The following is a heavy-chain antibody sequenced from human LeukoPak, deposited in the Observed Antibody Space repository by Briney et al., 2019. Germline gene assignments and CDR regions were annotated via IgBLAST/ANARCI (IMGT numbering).Heavy chain of an antibody. CDR2: INSDGSST. D-gene: IGHD3-16*01. CDR1: GFTFSSYW. J-gene: IGHJ4*02. CDR3: ASGQGEFYY. Sequence: GGSLRLSCAASGFTFSSYWMYWVRQALGKGLVWVSRINSDGSSTSYADSVKGRFTISRDNAKNALYLQMNSLRAEDTAVYYCASGQGEFYYWGQGTLVTVSS. V-gene: IGHV3-74*01.